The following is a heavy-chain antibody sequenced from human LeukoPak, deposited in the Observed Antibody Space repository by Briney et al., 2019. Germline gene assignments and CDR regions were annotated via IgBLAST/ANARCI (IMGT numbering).Heavy chain of an antibody. V-gene: IGHV4-39*01. CDR3: ARRSQTAAGRGIDY. CDR1: GVSFSSSRYY. J-gene: IGHJ4*02. Sequence: SETLSLTCTVSGVSFSSSRYYWGWIRRPPGKGLEWIGSIFYTGTTYYNPSLKSRVTISGDTSKNQFSLKLSSMTAADTAVFYCARRSQTAAGRGIDYWGQGTLVTVSS. D-gene: IGHD6-13*01. CDR2: IFYTGTT.